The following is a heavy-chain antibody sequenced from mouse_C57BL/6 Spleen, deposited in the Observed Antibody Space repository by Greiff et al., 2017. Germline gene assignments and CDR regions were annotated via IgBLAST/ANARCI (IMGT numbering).Heavy chain of an antibody. CDR3: ARGEGQLRPFDY. J-gene: IGHJ2*01. V-gene: IGHV5-4*01. CDR2: ISDGGSYT. D-gene: IGHD3-2*02. Sequence: DVQLVESGGGLVKPGGSLKLSCAASGFTFSSYAMSWVRQTPEKRLEWVATISDGGSYTYYPDNVKGRFTISRDNAKNNLYLQMSHLKSEDTAMYYCARGEGQLRPFDYWGQGTTLTVSS. CDR1: GFTFSSYA.